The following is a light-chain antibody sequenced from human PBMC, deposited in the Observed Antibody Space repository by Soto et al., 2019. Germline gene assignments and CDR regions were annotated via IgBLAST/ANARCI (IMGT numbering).Light chain of an antibody. CDR1: QSVSSY. J-gene: IGKJ3*01. V-gene: IGKV3-11*01. CDR3: QQRSNWPPS. Sequence: EIVLTQSPATLSLSPGERATLSCRASQSVSSYLVWYQQKPGQAPRLLIYDASNRATGIPARFSGSGSGTDFTLTISSLEPEDFAVYSCQQRSNWPPSFGPGTKVDIK. CDR2: DAS.